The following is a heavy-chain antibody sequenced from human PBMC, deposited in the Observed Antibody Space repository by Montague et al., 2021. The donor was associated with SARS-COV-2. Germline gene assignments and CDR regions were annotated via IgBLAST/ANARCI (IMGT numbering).Heavy chain of an antibody. J-gene: IGHJ4*02. V-gene: IGHV4-59*01. CDR2: IYSSGST. Sequence: SETLSLTCTVSGASMSGSYWGWVRQPPGKGPEWIGNIYSSGSTHYNPPLKSRVTISVDTSKSQFSLRLTSVTAADTAVYYCVRGGRSSAYAMDYWGQGTLVTVSS. D-gene: IGHD3-22*01. CDR1: GASMSGSY. CDR3: VRGGRSSAYAMDY.